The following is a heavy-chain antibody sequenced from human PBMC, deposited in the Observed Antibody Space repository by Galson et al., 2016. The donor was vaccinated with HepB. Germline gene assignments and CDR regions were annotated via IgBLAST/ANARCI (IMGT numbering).Heavy chain of an antibody. CDR2: ITFNSGNI. CDR3: VKDGGPYVGASGEPGHN. V-gene: IGHV3-9*01. J-gene: IGHJ4*02. Sequence: SLRLSCAASGFNFDDYATHWVRQRPGKGLEWVSGITFNSGNIVYADSVKGRFTISRDNAKRSLYLQMNSLTPEDTALYYCVKDGGPYVGASGEPGHNWGQGTLVTVSS. D-gene: IGHD6-19*01. CDR1: GFNFDDYA.